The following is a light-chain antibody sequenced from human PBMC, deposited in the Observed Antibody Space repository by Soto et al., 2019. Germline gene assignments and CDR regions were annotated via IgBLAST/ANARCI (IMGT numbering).Light chain of an antibody. Sequence: QAVVTQEPSFSVSPGGTVTLTCGLTSGSVSTNYFPSWYQQTPGRAPRTLIYTTNTRSSGVPDRFSGSIIGNKAALTITGAQADDESDYYCVLYVGSGISVFGGGTKVTVL. CDR1: SGSVSTNYF. CDR3: VLYVGSGISV. CDR2: TTN. V-gene: IGLV8-61*01. J-gene: IGLJ3*02.